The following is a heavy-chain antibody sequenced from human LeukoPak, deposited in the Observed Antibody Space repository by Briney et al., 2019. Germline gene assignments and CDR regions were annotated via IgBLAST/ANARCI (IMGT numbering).Heavy chain of an antibody. CDR2: IHYSGSA. D-gene: IGHD6-19*01. CDR1: GDSINSPCY. Sequence: MSSETLSLTCTVSGDSINSPCYWSWLRQYPGKGLEWIGYIHYSGSAHYNPSLKSRLTMSVDTSNRQFSLRLTSVTDADTAVYYCARHGYSSGWYGACNIWGQGTMVTVSS. V-gene: IGHV4-31*03. CDR3: ARHGYSSGWYGACNI. J-gene: IGHJ3*02.